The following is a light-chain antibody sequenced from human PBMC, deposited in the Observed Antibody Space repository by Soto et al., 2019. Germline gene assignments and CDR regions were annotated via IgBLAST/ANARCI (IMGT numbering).Light chain of an antibody. J-gene: IGKJ1*01. CDR2: GAS. Sequence: EIVMTQSPATLSVSPGERATLSCRASQSVSSNLAWYQQKPGQAPRLLIYGASTMATGIPARFSGSGSGTEFTLTISSLQFEDFAVYYCQQYNNWPRTFGQGTKVEIK. CDR3: QQYNNWPRT. CDR1: QSVSSN. V-gene: IGKV3-15*01.